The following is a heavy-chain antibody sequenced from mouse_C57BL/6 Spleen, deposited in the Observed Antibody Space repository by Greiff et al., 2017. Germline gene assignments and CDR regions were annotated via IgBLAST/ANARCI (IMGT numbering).Heavy chain of an antibody. D-gene: IGHD2-4*01. CDR2: IHPSDSDT. CDR3: AIAYYDYACFDY. CDR1: GYTFTSYW. Sequence: QVQLQQPGAELVKPGASVKVSCKASGYTFTSYWMHWVKQRPGQGLEWIGRIHPSDSDTNYNQKFKGKATLTVAKSSSTAYMQLSSLTSGVSAVYYCAIAYYDYACFDYWGQGTTRTVSS. V-gene: IGHV1-74*01. J-gene: IGHJ2*01.